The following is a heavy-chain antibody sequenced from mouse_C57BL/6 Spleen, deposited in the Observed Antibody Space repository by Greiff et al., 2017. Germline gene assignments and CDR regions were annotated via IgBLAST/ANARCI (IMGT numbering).Heavy chain of an antibody. CDR2: IRSKSNNYAT. Sequence: EVNVVESGGGLVQPKGSLKLSCAASGFSFNTYAMNWVRQAPGKGLEWVARIRSKSNNYATYYADSVKDRFTISRDDSESMLYLQMNNWKTEDTAMDYWVGHGGTGAMDDWGQGTSVTVSS. J-gene: IGHJ4*01. CDR3: VGHGGTGAMDD. D-gene: IGHD3-3*01. CDR1: GFSFNTYA. V-gene: IGHV10-1*01.